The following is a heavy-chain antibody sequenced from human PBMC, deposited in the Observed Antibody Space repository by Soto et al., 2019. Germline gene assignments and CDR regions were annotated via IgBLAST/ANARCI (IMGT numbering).Heavy chain of an antibody. V-gene: IGHV1-18*01. D-gene: IGHD5-12*01. CDR2: ISAYNGNT. CDR1: GYTFTSYG. CDR3: AGGDIGATVTPG. J-gene: IGHJ4*02. Sequence: QVQLVQSGAEVKKPGASVKVSCKASGYTFTSYGISWVRQAPGQGLEWMGWISAYNGNTNYAQKLQGRVTMTTDTATSTTNMALRSMRADDTAVNYCAGGDIGATVTPGWGQGALVTVCS.